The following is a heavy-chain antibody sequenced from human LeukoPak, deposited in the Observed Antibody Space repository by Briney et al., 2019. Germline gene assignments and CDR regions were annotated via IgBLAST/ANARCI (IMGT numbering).Heavy chain of an antibody. CDR2: IIPIFGTA. CDR1: GGTFSSYA. CDR3: AREVGYSGYDFGDYYYGMDV. D-gene: IGHD5-12*01. Sequence: SVKVSCKASGGTFSSYAISWVRQAPGQGLEWMGGIIPIFGTANYAQKFQGRVTITRDTSASTAYMELSSLRSEDTAVYYCAREVGYSGYDFGDYYYGMDVWGQGTTVTVSS. V-gene: IGHV1-69*05. J-gene: IGHJ6*02.